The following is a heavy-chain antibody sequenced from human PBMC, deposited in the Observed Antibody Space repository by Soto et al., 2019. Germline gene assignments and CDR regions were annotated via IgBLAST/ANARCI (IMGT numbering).Heavy chain of an antibody. D-gene: IGHD3-3*01. Sequence: QLQLQESGPGLVKPSETLSLTCTVSGGSISSTSYYWGWIRQPPGKGLEWIGTIYYSGSTYYNPSLTSRVTISVDTSKNQFSLKLSSVTAADTAVYYCARLGGFLEWLLSPEYFQYWGQGTLVTVSS. CDR1: GGSISSTSYY. CDR3: ARLGGFLEWLLSPEYFQY. V-gene: IGHV4-39*01. CDR2: IYYSGST. J-gene: IGHJ1*01.